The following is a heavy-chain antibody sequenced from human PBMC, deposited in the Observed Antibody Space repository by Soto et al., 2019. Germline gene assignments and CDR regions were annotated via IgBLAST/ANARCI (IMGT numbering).Heavy chain of an antibody. CDR3: ARRRALSGYYIPYYHYGMDF. D-gene: IGHD3-9*01. CDR1: GYSFTSYW. J-gene: IGHJ6*02. V-gene: IGHV5-51*01. CDR2: IYPGDSDT. Sequence: RGESLKISCKGSGYSFTSYWIGWVRQMPGKGLEWMGIIYPGDSDTRYSPSFQGQVTISADKSISTAYLQWSSLKASDTAMYYCARRRALSGYYIPYYHYGMDFWGQGTTVTVSS.